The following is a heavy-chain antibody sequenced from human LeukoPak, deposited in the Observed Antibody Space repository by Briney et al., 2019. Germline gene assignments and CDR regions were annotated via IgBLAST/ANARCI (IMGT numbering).Heavy chain of an antibody. CDR3: ARVHSYCSSTSCLDY. J-gene: IGHJ4*02. CDR2: ISAYNGNS. V-gene: IGHV1-18*01. Sequence: SVKVSCKASGYTFTSYGISWVRQAPGQGLEWMGWISAYNGNSNYAQKFQGRVTMTTDTSTSTGYMELRSLRSDDTAVYYCARVHSYCSSTSCLDYWGQGTLVTVSS. D-gene: IGHD2-2*01. CDR1: GYTFTSYG.